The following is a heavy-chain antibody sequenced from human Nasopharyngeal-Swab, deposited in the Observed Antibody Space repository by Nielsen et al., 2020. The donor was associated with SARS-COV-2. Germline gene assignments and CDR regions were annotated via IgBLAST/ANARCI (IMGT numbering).Heavy chain of an antibody. V-gene: IGHV4-59*01. CDR3: ARGLWQSSSSWTYYYYYMDV. CDR1: GGSISSYY. D-gene: IGHD6-6*01. J-gene: IGHJ6*03. CDR2: IYYSGST. Sequence: SETLSITCTVSGGSISSYYWSWIRQPPGKGLEWIGYIYYSGSTNYNPSLKSRVTISVDTSKNQFSLKLSSVTAADTAVYYCARGLWQSSSSWTYYYYYMDVWGKGTTVTVSS.